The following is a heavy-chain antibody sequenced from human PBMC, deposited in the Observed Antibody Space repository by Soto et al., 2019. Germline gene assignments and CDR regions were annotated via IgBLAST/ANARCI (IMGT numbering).Heavy chain of an antibody. J-gene: IGHJ5*02. Sequence: QVQLVQSGAEVKKPGASVKVSCKASGYTFTSYGISWVRQAPGQGLEWMGWISAYNGNTNYAQKLQGRVTMTTDTSTSTACMELRSLRSDDTAVYYCASHQAAAGTLGWFDPWGQGTLVTVSS. CDR1: GYTFTSYG. CDR2: ISAYNGNT. D-gene: IGHD6-13*01. CDR3: ASHQAAAGTLGWFDP. V-gene: IGHV1-18*04.